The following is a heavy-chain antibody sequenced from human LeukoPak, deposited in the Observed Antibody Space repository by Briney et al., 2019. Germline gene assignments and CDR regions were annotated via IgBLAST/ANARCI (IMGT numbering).Heavy chain of an antibody. CDR3: AKGRDSSSWENFDY. J-gene: IGHJ4*02. V-gene: IGHV3-48*01. D-gene: IGHD6-13*01. CDR1: GFTFSSYS. CDR2: ISSRSRTI. Sequence: GGSLRLSCAASGFTFSSYSMNWVRQAPGRGLEWVSYISSRSRTIFYADSVKGRFTISRDNAKDSLYLQMNSLRAEDTAVYYCAKGRDSSSWENFDYWGQGTLVTVSS.